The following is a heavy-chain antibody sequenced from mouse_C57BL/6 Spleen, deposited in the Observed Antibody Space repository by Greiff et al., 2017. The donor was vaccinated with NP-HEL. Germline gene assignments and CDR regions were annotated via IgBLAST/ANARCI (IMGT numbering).Heavy chain of an antibody. CDR3: AREDDFPYYFDY. Sequence: QVQLKESGPELVKPGASVKISCKASGYAFSSSWMNWVKQRPGKGLEWIGRIYPGDGDTNYNGKFKGKATLTADKSSSTAYMQLSSLTSEDSAVYFCAREDDFPYYFDYWGQGTTLTVSS. J-gene: IGHJ2*01. D-gene: IGHD2-4*01. CDR2: IYPGDGDT. CDR1: GYAFSSSW. V-gene: IGHV1-82*01.